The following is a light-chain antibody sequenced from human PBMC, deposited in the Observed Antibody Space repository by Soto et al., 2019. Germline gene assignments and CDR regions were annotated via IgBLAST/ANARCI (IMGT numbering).Light chain of an antibody. J-gene: IGKJ1*01. Sequence: DIQMTQSPSTLSASVGDRVTITCRASQSISSWLAWYQQKLGRAPRLLIYDASSLESGVPSRFSGSGYGTEFTLTISSLQPDDFATYYCQQYENYWTFGQGTKVEIK. CDR2: DAS. V-gene: IGKV1-5*01. CDR3: QQYENYWT. CDR1: QSISSW.